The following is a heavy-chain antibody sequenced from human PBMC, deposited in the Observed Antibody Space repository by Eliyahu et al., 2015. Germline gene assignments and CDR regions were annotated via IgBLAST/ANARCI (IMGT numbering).Heavy chain of an antibody. J-gene: IGHJ5*02. Sequence: QVQLVESGGGLVKPGGSLRLSCAAXGFPFSDYYMSWIRQAPGKGLEWVSYIRSSGSYTDYADSVKGRFTISRDNAKNSLYLQMNSLRAEDTAVYYCARGRYSSGSDWFDPWGQGTLVTVSS. CDR3: ARGRYSSGSDWFDP. CDR1: GFPFSDYY. V-gene: IGHV3-11*06. D-gene: IGHD6-19*01. CDR2: IRSSGSYT.